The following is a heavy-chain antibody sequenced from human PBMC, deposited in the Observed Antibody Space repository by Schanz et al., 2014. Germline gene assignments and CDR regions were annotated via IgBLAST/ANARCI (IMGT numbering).Heavy chain of an antibody. V-gene: IGHV3-48*04. CDR3: ARPALWFGDNCFDP. Sequence: EVQLLESGGGLVQPGGSLRLSCSASTFTFDHYAMTWVRQAPGRGLEWVSYVSRSTPDIYYADSVKGRFTISRDNAKNTLYLQMNSLRAEDTAVYYCARPALWFGDNCFDPWGQGTLVTVSS. CDR1: TFTFDHYA. J-gene: IGHJ5*02. CDR2: VSRSTPDI. D-gene: IGHD3-10*01.